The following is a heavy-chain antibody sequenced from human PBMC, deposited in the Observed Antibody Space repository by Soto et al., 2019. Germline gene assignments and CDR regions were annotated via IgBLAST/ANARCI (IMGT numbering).Heavy chain of an antibody. D-gene: IGHD5-18*01. CDR2: IIPIFGTA. Sequence: SVKVSCKASGGTFSSYAISWVRQAPGQGLEWMGGIIPIFGTANYAQKFQGRVTITADESTSTAYMELSSLRSEDKAVYYCARDGALGYSYGQPYYYYGMDVWGQGTKVTVSS. J-gene: IGHJ6*02. V-gene: IGHV1-69*13. CDR3: ARDGALGYSYGQPYYYYGMDV. CDR1: GGTFSSYA.